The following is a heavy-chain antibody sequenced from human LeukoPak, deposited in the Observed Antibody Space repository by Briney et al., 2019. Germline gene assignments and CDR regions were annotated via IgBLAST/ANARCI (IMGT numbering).Heavy chain of an antibody. J-gene: IGHJ5*02. V-gene: IGHV4-34*12. CDR2: VLHTGST. CDR3: ARGPAAVHP. CDR1: GYSLTNHY. Sequence: PSETLSLTCAVHGYSLTNHYWIWIRQPPGKGLEWIAEVLHTGSTNYNPSFKSRVTISVDTSKNQFFLNLTSVTAADTAVYYCARGPAAVHPWGQGILVTVPS. D-gene: IGHD6-13*01.